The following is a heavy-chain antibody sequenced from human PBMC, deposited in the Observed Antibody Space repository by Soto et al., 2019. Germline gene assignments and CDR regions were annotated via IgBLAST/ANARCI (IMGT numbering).Heavy chain of an antibody. CDR3: ARDSPSTYYYDSSGYGLFDY. CDR1: GYTFTSYG. CDR2: ISAYNGNT. Sequence: ASVKVSCKASGYTFTSYGISWVRQAPGQGLEWMGWISAYNGNTNYAQKLQGRVTMTTDTSTSTAYMELRSLRSDDTAVYYCARDSPSTYYYDSSGYGLFDYWGQGPMITVSS. V-gene: IGHV1-18*04. J-gene: IGHJ4*02. D-gene: IGHD3-22*01.